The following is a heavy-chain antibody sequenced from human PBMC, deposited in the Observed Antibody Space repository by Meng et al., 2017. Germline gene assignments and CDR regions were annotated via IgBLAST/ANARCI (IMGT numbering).Heavy chain of an antibody. D-gene: IGHD6-13*01. Sequence: GSLRLSCAVYGGSFSGYYWSWIRQPPGKGLEWIGEINHSGSTNYNPSLKSRVTISVDTSKNQFSLKLSSVTAADTAVYYCARRRRFIAAERSTEIDYWGQGKRVTGYS. CDR1: GGSFSGYY. CDR2: INHSGST. CDR3: ARRRRFIAAERSTEIDY. J-gene: IGHJ4*02. V-gene: IGHV4-34*01.